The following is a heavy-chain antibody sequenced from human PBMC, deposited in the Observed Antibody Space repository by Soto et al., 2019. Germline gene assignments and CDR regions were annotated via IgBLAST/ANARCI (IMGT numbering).Heavy chain of an antibody. CDR1: GYSFTSYW. V-gene: IGHV5-51*01. Sequence: GESLKISCKGSGYSFTSYWIGWVRQMPGKGLEWMGIIYPGDSDTRYSPSFQGQVTISADKSISTAYLQWSSLKASDTAMYYCARLALSVTIFGVAPFDYWGQGTLVTVSS. CDR3: ARLALSVTIFGVAPFDY. D-gene: IGHD3-3*01. J-gene: IGHJ4*02. CDR2: IYPGDSDT.